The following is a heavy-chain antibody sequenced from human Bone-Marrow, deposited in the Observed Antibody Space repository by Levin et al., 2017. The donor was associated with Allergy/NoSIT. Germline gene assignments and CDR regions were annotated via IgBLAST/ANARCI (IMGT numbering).Heavy chain of an antibody. D-gene: IGHD6-19*01. CDR1: GDTFSGSA. Sequence: SVKVSCKTTGATGDTFSGSAITWVRQAPGQGLEWMGRITPMFGTPTYAQRLQGRVTISADQSTTTPYMELSSLRSEDTAVYYCARTVAGATFDFWGQGTLVTVSS. CDR3: ARTVAGATFDF. J-gene: IGHJ4*02. CDR2: ITPMFGTP. V-gene: IGHV1-69*13.